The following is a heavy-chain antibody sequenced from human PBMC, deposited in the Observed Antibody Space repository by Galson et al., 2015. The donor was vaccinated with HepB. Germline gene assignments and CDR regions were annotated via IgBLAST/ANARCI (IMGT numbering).Heavy chain of an antibody. Sequence: SLRLSCAASGFTFGDYAISWFRQAPGKGLEWVGFIRSKAYGGTTEYAASVKGRFTISRDDSKSIAYLQMNSLKTEDTAVYYCTRDIGPPINYGSGNHYWGQGTLVTVSS. J-gene: IGHJ4*02. D-gene: IGHD3-10*01. CDR3: TRDIGPPINYGSGNHY. V-gene: IGHV3-49*03. CDR2: IRSKAYGGTT. CDR1: GFTFGDYA.